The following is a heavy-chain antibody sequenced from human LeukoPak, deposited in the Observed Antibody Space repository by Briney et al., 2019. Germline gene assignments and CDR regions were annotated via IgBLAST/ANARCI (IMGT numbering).Heavy chain of an antibody. V-gene: IGHV4-39*07. CDR1: GGSISSSSYY. CDR3: ARDFGLTARSGYYFDY. D-gene: IGHD3-10*01. CDR2: IYYSGST. Sequence: SSETLSLTCTVSGGSISSSSYYWGWIRQPPGKGLEWIGSIYYSGSTYYNPSLKGRVTISVYTSKNQFSLKLSSVTAADTAVYYCARDFGLTARSGYYFDYWGQGTLVTVSS. J-gene: IGHJ4*02.